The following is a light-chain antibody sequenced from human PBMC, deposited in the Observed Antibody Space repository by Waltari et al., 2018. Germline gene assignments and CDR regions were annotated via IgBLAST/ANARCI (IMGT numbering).Light chain of an antibody. V-gene: IGLV2-8*01. CDR2: EVT. CDR1: SSDVGDY. J-gene: IGLJ2*01. CDR3: SSYAGSNNLV. Sequence: QSALTQPPSASGSPGQSVTISCTGTSSDVGDYVSWYQQHPGKAPKLMISEVTKRPSGVPGRLSGSKSGNTASLTVSGLQAEDEADYYGSSYAGSNNLVFGGGTKLTVL.